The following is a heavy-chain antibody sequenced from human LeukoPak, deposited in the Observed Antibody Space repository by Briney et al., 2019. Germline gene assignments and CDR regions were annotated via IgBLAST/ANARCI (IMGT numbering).Heavy chain of an antibody. Sequence: GGSLRLSCAASGFTFSSYAMSWVRPAPGKGLEWGSAISGSGGSTYYADSVKGRFTISRDKSKNPLYLQMNSLRAEDTAVYYCAKLPYYYDSSGYPTLGGVDYWGQGTLVTVSS. J-gene: IGHJ4*02. CDR3: AKLPYYYDSSGYPTLGGVDY. CDR1: GFTFSSYA. V-gene: IGHV3-23*01. D-gene: IGHD3-22*01. CDR2: ISGSGGST.